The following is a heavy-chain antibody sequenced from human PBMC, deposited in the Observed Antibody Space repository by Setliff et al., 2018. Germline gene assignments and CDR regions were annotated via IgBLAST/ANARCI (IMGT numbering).Heavy chain of an antibody. CDR1: GGSLRTNTYF. J-gene: IGHJ4*02. D-gene: IGHD3-22*01. V-gene: IGHV4-39*07. CDR2: IYYSGST. CDR3: AREYYYARSRNFDY. Sequence: SETLSLTCTVSGGSLRTNTYFWGWIRQPPGKGLEWIGSIYYSGSTYYNPSLKSRVTISVDTSKNQFSLKLTSVTAADTAVYYCAREYYYARSRNFDYWGQGTLVTVSS.